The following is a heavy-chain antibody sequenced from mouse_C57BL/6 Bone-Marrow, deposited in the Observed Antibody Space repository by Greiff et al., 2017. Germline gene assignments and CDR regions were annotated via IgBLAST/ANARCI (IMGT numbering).Heavy chain of an antibody. CDR2: IDPENGDT. J-gene: IGHJ3*01. Sequence: VQLQQSGAELVRPGASVKLSCTASGFNIKDDYMHWVKQRPEQGLEWIGWIDPENGDTEYASKFQGKATITAATSSNTAYLQLSSLTSEDTAVYYCTTSTMPTRGQGTLVTVSA. D-gene: IGHD2-1*01. CDR1: GFNIKDDY. V-gene: IGHV14-4*01. CDR3: TTSTMPT.